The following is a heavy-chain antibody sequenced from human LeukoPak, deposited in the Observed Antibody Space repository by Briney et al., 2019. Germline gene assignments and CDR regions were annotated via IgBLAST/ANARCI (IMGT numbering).Heavy chain of an antibody. V-gene: IGHV3-23*01. CDR3: AKGYDILAGYQSWFDP. J-gene: IGHJ5*02. Sequence: GRSLRLSCAASGFTFSSYAMSWVRQAPGKGLEWVSAISGSGGSTYYADSVKGWLTISRDNSKNTLYLQMNSLRAEDTAVYYCAKGYDILAGYQSWFDPWGQGTLVTVSS. D-gene: IGHD3-9*01. CDR1: GFTFSSYA. CDR2: ISGSGGST.